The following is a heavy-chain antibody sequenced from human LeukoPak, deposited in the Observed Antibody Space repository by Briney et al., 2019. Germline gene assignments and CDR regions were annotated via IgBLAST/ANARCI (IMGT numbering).Heavy chain of an antibody. Sequence: NPSETLSLTCTVSGGSISSSSYYWGWIRQPPGQGLEWIGSIYYSGSTYYNPSLKSRVTISVDTSKNQFSLKLSSVTAADTALYYCEKDSHLDVWGQGTTVTVSS. CDR2: IYYSGST. CDR3: EKDSHLDV. CDR1: GGSISSSSYY. J-gene: IGHJ6*02. V-gene: IGHV4-39*01. D-gene: IGHD2-15*01.